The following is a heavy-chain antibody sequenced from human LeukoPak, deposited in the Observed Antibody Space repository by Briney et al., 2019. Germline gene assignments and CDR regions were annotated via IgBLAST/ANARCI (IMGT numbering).Heavy chain of an antibody. CDR2: IKTKTDGDRT. J-gene: IGHJ4*02. V-gene: IGHV3-15*01. D-gene: IGHD3-22*01. Sequence: GGSLRLSCVVSGFTFSNAWMSWIRQAPGKGLEWVGRIKTKTDGDRTDYAAPVEGRFTISRDDSKNTLSLQMNSLKTEDTAVYYCAKDRSYYDSSGYLYYWGQGTLVTVSS. CDR3: AKDRSYYDSSGYLYY. CDR1: GFTFSNAW.